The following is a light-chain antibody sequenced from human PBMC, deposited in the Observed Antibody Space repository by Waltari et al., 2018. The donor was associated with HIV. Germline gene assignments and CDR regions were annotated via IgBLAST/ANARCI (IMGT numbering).Light chain of an antibody. CDR3: VSYTSSSTLI. CDR2: EAS. CDR1: SSAIGGYTY. J-gene: IGLJ2*01. V-gene: IGLV2-14*01. Sequence: QSALTQPASVSGSPGQSITISCTGTSSAIGGYTYVSWYQQHSGKAPKLMIYEASNRPSGVSDRFSGSKSGNTASLTISGLQAEDEADYYCVSYTSSSTLILGGGTKVTVL.